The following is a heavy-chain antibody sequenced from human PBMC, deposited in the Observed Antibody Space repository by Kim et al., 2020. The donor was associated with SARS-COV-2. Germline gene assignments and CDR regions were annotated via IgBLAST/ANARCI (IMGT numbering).Heavy chain of an antibody. J-gene: IGHJ6*02. V-gene: IGHV3-30*01. Sequence: SNKYYADYVKGRVTSTRDKSKNTRYLQMKSRRAEDTAVYYWARDVGSSMDVWGQGTTVTVSS. CDR3: ARDVGSSMDV. CDR2: SNK. D-gene: IGHD2-2*01.